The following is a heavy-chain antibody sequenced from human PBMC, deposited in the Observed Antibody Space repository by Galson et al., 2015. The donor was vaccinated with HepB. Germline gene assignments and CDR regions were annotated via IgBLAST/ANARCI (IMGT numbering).Heavy chain of an antibody. V-gene: IGHV3-30*04. CDR3: ARDWGLDL. CDR2: TSYDEKTK. J-gene: IGHJ6*02. D-gene: IGHD3-16*01. CDR1: GFTFRIEA. Sequence: SLRLSCAASGFTFRIEAMNWVRQAPDKGLEFVAATSYDEKTKYYADSVRGRFTISRDNSKNTLYLQMSSLRLEDTALYYCARDWGLDLWGQGTTVTVSS.